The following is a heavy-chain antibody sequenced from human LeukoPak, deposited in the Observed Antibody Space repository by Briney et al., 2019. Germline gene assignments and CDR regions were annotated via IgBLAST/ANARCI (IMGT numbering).Heavy chain of an antibody. J-gene: IGHJ4*02. Sequence: SVEVSCKASGGTFSSYAISWVRQAPGQGLEWMGRIIPIFGIANYAQKFQGRVTITADKSTSTAYMELSSLRSEDTAVYYCASRGEMANREIYFDYWGQGTLVTVSS. CDR2: IIPIFGIA. CDR3: ASRGEMANREIYFDY. V-gene: IGHV1-69*04. CDR1: GGTFSSYA. D-gene: IGHD5-24*01.